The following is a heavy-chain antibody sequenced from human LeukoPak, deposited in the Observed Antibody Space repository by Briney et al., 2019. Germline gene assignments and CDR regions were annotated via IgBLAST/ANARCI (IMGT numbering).Heavy chain of an antibody. Sequence: GASVKVSCKASGYTFTSYDINWVRQAPGQGLEWMEWVSGYNGNTNYAQKFEGRVAMTTDTSSSTAYVELRSLRSDDTAIYYCARGDWFDPWGQGTLVTVSS. J-gene: IGHJ5*02. V-gene: IGHV1-18*01. CDR1: GYTFTSYD. CDR3: ARGDWFDP. CDR2: VSGYNGNT. D-gene: IGHD2-21*01.